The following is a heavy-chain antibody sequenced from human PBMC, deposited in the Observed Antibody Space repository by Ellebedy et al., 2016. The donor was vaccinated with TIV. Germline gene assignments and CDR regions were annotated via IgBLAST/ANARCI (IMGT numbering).Heavy chain of an antibody. D-gene: IGHD2-2*02. Sequence: GESLKISCEASGFAFSDYGMHWVRQAPGKGLEWVAIISFDESNKQYPDSVKGRFTISRDNSKNTVYLQMDSLRAEDTAVYYCARDLPYTTTSGGHYIDYWGQGTLVTVSP. CDR2: ISFDESNK. J-gene: IGHJ4*02. CDR3: ARDLPYTTTSGGHYIDY. CDR1: GFAFSDYG. V-gene: IGHV3-30*03.